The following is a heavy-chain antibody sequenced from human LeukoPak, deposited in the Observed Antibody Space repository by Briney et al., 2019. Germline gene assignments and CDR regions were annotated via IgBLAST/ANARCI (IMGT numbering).Heavy chain of an antibody. V-gene: IGHV3-30*04. CDR2: ISYDGSNK. Sequence: PGGSLRLSCAASGFTFSNYAMHWVRQAPGKGLEWVAVISYDGSNKYRADSVKGRFTISRDNSKNTLYLQMNSLRAEDTAVYYCATTVRSSADYWGQGTLVTVSS. J-gene: IGHJ4*02. CDR1: GFTFSNYA. D-gene: IGHD2/OR15-2a*01. CDR3: ATTVRSSADY.